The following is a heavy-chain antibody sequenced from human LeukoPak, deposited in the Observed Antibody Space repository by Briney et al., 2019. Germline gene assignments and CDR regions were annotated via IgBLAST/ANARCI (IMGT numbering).Heavy chain of an antibody. CDR2: ISASGGNT. J-gene: IGHJ4*02. CDR3: ARLVWLDRNLDY. Sequence: GGSLRLSCTASGFTFSSYAMSWVCQVPGKGLEWVSGISASGGNTYHADSVKGRFTISRDNSKNTLYLQMKSLRAEDTAVYYCARLVWLDRNLDYWGQGTLLTVSS. V-gene: IGHV3-23*01. D-gene: IGHD1-14*01. CDR1: GFTFSSYA.